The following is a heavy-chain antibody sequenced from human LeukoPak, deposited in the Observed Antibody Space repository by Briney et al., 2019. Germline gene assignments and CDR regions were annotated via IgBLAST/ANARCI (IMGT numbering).Heavy chain of an antibody. V-gene: IGHV1-69*13. CDR2: IIPIFGTA. CDR3: ARDHYDSSGYPLDY. Sequence: GASVKVSCKASGGTFSSYAISWVRQAPGQGLEWMGGIIPIFGTANYAQKFQGRVTITADESTSTAYMELSSLRSEDTAVYHCARDHYDSSGYPLDYWGQGTLVTVSS. CDR1: GGTFSSYA. D-gene: IGHD3-22*01. J-gene: IGHJ4*02.